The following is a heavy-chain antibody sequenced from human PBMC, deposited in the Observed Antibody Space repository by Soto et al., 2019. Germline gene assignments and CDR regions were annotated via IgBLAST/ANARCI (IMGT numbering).Heavy chain of an antibody. CDR2: IYYSGST. D-gene: IGHD4-17*01. CDR1: GGSISTYY. CDR3: MRLTSNGDYAY. V-gene: IGHV4-59*08. J-gene: IGHJ4*02. Sequence: QVQLQESGPGLVKPSETLSLNCAVSGGSISTYYLSWIRQPPGKGLEWIGYIYYSGSTNYNPSLKSLVTISVGTSKNHLSLKLSSVTAADTAVYYCMRLTSNGDYAYWGQGILVTVSS.